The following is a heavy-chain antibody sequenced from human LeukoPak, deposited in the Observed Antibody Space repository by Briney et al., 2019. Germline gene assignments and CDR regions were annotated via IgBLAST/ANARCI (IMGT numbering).Heavy chain of an antibody. CDR1: GFSFTNFW. V-gene: IGHV3-7*04. CDR2: IRPEGNEK. J-gene: IGHJ4*02. CDR3: ARGDAFSGDH. Sequence: GGSLRLSCAVSGFSFTNFWMSWVRQAPGGGLEWVANIRPEGNEKYHVESVKGRFTISRDNTKNLLFLQMNGLRVEDTAVYYCARGDAFSGDHWGQGTLVTVSS.